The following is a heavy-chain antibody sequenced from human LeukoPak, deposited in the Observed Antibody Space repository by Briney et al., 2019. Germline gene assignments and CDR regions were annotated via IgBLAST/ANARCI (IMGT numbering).Heavy chain of an antibody. D-gene: IGHD1-26*01. CDR3: ARWEGGSYYDFDY. J-gene: IGHJ4*02. CDR1: GGSISSSYY. CDR2: IYYSGST. Sequence: SETLSLTCTVSGGSISSSYYWGWIRQPPGKGLEWIGSIYYSGSTYYNPSLKSRVTISVDTSKNQFSLKLSSVTAADTAVYYCARWEGGSYYDFDYWGQGTLVTVSS. V-gene: IGHV4-39*07.